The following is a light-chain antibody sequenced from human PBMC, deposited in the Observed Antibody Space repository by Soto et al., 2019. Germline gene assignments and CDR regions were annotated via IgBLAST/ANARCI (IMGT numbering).Light chain of an antibody. J-gene: IGLJ3*02. V-gene: IGLV2-23*01. Sequence: QSVLTQPASVTVSPGQSITISCTGTSSDVGSYKHVSWYQQHPGKAPILIIFEGSNRPSDVSNPSSGSKTGNTASLTISGLQAEHEADYYCCSHADLLPVPFGGGTKVTVL. CDR2: EGS. CDR1: SSDVGSYKH. CDR3: CSHADLLPVP.